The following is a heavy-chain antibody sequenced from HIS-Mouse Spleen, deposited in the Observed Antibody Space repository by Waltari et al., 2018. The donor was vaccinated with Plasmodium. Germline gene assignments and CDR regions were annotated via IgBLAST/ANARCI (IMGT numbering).Heavy chain of an antibody. D-gene: IGHD6-13*01. Sequence: QVQLVQSGAEVKKPGASVKVSCKASGYTFTGYYMHWVRQAPGQGREWMGWINPNSGGTNDAQKFQGMVTMTRDTSISTAYMELSRLRSDDTAVYYCARDLAAAGHFDYWGQGTLVTVSS. J-gene: IGHJ4*02. CDR3: ARDLAAAGHFDY. V-gene: IGHV1-2*02. CDR2: INPNSGGT. CDR1: GYTFTGYY.